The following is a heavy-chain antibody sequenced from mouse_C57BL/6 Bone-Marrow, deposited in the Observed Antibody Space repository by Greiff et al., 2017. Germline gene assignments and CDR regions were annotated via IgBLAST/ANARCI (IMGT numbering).Heavy chain of an antibody. D-gene: IGHD1-1*01. Sequence: QVQLQQSGAELARPGASVKLSCKASGYTFTSYGISWVKQRTGQGLEWIGEIYPRSGNTYYNEKFKGKATLTADKSSSTAYMDLRSLTSEDSAVYFCARGGPITTVVEYCFDYWGQGTTLTVSS. V-gene: IGHV1-81*01. CDR1: GYTFTSYG. J-gene: IGHJ2*01. CDR3: ARGGPITTVVEYCFDY. CDR2: IYPRSGNT.